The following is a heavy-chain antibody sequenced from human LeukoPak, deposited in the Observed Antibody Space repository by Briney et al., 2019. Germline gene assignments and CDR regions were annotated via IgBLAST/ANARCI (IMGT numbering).Heavy chain of an antibody. Sequence: ASVKVSCKISGQTLNEVSMHWMRQAPGKGLDGWGGFDPEDFKTIYAHKFQGRVTMTEDTSTDTAYMELRSLRSEDTALYYCATSDGDYLQIRGNAFDLWGQGTMVTVSS. CDR2: FDPEDFKT. J-gene: IGHJ3*01. CDR1: GQTLNEVS. V-gene: IGHV1-24*01. D-gene: IGHD4-17*01. CDR3: ATSDGDYLQIRGNAFDL.